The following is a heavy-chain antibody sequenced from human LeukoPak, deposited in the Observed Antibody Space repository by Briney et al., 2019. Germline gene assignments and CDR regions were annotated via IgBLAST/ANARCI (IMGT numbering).Heavy chain of an antibody. V-gene: IGHV4-34*01. CDR2: INHSGST. CDR3: ARAVVVPAAMRSRYYGMDV. D-gene: IGHD2-2*01. J-gene: IGHJ6*02. CDR1: GGSFSGYY. Sequence: PSETLSLTCAVYGGSFSGYYWSWIRQPPGKGLEWIGEINHSGSTNYNPSLKSRVTISVDTSKNQFSLKLSSVTAADTAVYYCARAVVVPAAMRSRYYGMDVWGQGTTVTVSS.